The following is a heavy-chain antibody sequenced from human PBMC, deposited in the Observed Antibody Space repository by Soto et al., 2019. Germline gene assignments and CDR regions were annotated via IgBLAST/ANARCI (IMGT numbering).Heavy chain of an antibody. J-gene: IGHJ6*02. Sequence: GASVKVSCKASGGTFSSYAISWVRQAPGQGLEWMGGIIPIFGTANYAQKFQGRVTITADESTSTAYMELSSLRSEDTAVYYCARGQRYCSGGSCYSLSPYYYYYGMDVWGQGTTVTV. CDR1: GGTFSSYA. D-gene: IGHD2-15*01. CDR2: IIPIFGTA. CDR3: ARGQRYCSGGSCYSLSPYYYYYGMDV. V-gene: IGHV1-69*13.